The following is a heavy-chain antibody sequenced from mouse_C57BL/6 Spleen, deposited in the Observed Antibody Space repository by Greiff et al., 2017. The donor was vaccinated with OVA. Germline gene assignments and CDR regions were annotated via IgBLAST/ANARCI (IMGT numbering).Heavy chain of an antibody. CDR3: ASSDGYFDV. J-gene: IGHJ1*03. V-gene: IGHV1-76*01. Sequence: QVQLQQSGAELVRPGASVKLSCKASGYTFTDYYINWVKQRPGQGLEWIARIYPGSGNTYYNEKFKGKATLTAEKSSSTAYMQLSSLTSEDSAVYFCASSDGYFDVWGTGTTVTVSS. CDR2: IYPGSGNT. CDR1: GYTFTDYY.